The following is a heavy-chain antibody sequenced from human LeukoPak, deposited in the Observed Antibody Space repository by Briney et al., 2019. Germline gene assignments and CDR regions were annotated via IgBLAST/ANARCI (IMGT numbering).Heavy chain of an antibody. V-gene: IGHV4-59*08. CDR3: ARIDDKGIAARRLPFRQPARRFVS. Sequence: SETLSLTCTVSGGSISSYYWSWIRQPPGKGLEWIGYIYYSGSTNYNPSLKSRVTISVDTSKNQFSLKLSSVTAADTAVYYCARIDDKGIAARRLPFRQPARRFVSWGQGTLVTVSS. CDR1: GGSISSYY. D-gene: IGHD6-6*01. CDR2: IYYSGST. J-gene: IGHJ5*02.